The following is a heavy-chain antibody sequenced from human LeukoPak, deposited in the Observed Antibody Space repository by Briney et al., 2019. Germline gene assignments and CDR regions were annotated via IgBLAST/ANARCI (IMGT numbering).Heavy chain of an antibody. CDR1: GYTFTSYD. V-gene: IGHV1-2*02. Sequence: GASVKVSCKASGYTFTSYDINWVRQAPGQGLEWMGWINPNSGGTNYAQKFQGRVTMSRDTSISTAYMELSRLRSDDTAGYYCARATTVTGWGSVNWFDPWGQGALVTVSS. CDR2: INPNSGGT. D-gene: IGHD4-17*01. J-gene: IGHJ5*02. CDR3: ARATTVTGWGSVNWFDP.